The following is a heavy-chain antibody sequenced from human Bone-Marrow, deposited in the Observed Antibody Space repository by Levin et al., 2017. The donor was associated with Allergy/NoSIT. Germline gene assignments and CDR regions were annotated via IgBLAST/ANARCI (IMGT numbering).Heavy chain of an antibody. D-gene: IGHD6-19*01. J-gene: IGHJ2*01. CDR2: ISGSGGST. CDR3: AKARQQWLVGDWYFDL. Sequence: PGGSLRLSCAASGFTFSSYAMSWVRQAPGKGLEWVSAISGSGGSTYYADSVKGRFTISRDNSKNTLYLQMNSLRAEDTAVYYCAKARQQWLVGDWYFDLWGRGTLVTVSS. CDR1: GFTFSSYA. V-gene: IGHV3-23*01.